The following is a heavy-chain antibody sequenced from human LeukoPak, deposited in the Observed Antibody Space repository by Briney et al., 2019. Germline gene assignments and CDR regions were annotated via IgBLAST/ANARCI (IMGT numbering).Heavy chain of an antibody. V-gene: IGHV3-21*01. J-gene: IGHJ4*02. CDR3: ARDGGSYSY. D-gene: IGHD1-26*01. CDR2: ISSSSTYI. CDR1: GFTFSSYS. Sequence: GGSLSLYCAASGFTFSSYSMNWVRQAPGKGLEWVSSISSSSTYIYYADSVKGRFTISRDNAKNSLHLQMNSLRAEDTAVYYCARDGGSYSYWGQGTLVTVSS.